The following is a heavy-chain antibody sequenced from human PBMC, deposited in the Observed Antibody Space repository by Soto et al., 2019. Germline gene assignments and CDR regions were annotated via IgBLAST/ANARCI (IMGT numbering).Heavy chain of an antibody. V-gene: IGHV1-18*01. D-gene: IGHD3-22*01. CDR1: GYTFTSYG. CDR3: ARDPGYYDSSGYYQARRAFDI. J-gene: IGHJ3*02. Sequence: GASVKVSCKASGYTFTSYGISWVRQAPGQGLEWMGWISAYNGNTNYAQKLQGRVTMTTDTSTSTAYMELRSLRSDDTAVYYCARDPGYYDSSGYYQARRAFDIRGQGTMVTVSS. CDR2: ISAYNGNT.